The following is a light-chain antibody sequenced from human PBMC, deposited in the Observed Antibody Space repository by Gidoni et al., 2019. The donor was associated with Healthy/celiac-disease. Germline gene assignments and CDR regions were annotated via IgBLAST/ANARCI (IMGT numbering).Light chain of an antibody. J-gene: IGLJ1*01. CDR1: KLGDKY. V-gene: IGLV3-1*01. CDR3: QAWDSSTANYV. CDR2: QDS. Sequence: SYELTQQPSVSVSPGQTASITCSGDKLGDKYACWYQQKPGQSPVLVIYQDSKRPSGIPERFSGSNSGNTATLTISGTQAMDEADYYCQAWDSSTANYVFGTGTKVTVL.